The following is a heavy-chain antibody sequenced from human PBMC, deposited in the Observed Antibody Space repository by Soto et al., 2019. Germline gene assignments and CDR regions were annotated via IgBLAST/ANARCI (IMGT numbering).Heavy chain of an antibody. D-gene: IGHD6-13*01. CDR2: IYHSGST. V-gene: IGHV4-4*02. CDR3: ARYVAASGTYYLDF. Sequence: SETLSLTCTVSGGSISSNNWWSWVRQPPGKGLEWIGEIYHSGSTNYNPSLKSRVIISVDTSKNQFSLRLSSVTAADTAVYYCARYVAASGTYYLDFWGQGTLVTVSS. CDR1: GGSISSNNW. J-gene: IGHJ4*02.